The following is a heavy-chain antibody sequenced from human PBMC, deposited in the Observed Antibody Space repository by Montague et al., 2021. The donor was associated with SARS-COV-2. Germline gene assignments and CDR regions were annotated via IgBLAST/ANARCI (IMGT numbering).Heavy chain of an antibody. CDR3: ARDASSSRWLRGRERYHFYPMDV. CDR1: GGSFSGFY. CDR2: INDSVST. J-gene: IGHJ6*02. Sequence: SETLSLTCTIHGGSFSGGSFSGFYWNWVRQAPGKGLEWIGEINDSVSTNYKPSLRSQVTISVDKSDNQLSLSLRSVTAAETGVYYCARDASSSRWLRGRERYHFYPMDVWGQGTTVTVSS. V-gene: IGHV4-34*01. D-gene: IGHD1-1*01.